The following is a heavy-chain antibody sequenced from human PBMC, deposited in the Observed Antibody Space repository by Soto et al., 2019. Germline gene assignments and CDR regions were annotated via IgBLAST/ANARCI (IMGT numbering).Heavy chain of an antibody. J-gene: IGHJ6*03. CDR3: ASGCSGGSCYSYYYYYMDV. CDR2: IWYDGSNK. D-gene: IGHD2-15*01. CDR1: GFTFSSYG. Sequence: QVQLVESGGGVVQPGRSLRLSCAASGFTFSSYGMHWVRQAPGKGLEWVAVIWYDGSNKYYADSVKGRFTISRDNFKNTLYLQMNSLRAEDTAVYYCASGCSGGSCYSYYYYYMDVWCKGTTGTVSS. V-gene: IGHV3-33*01.